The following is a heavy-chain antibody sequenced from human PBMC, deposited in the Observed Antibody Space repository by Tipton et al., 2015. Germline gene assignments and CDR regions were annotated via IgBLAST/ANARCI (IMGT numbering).Heavy chain of an antibody. D-gene: IGHD1-26*01. CDR1: GFTFSSYA. CDR2: ISGSDDST. Sequence: GSLRLSCAASGFTFSSYAMSWVRQAPGKGLEWVSSISGSDDSTYYADSVKGRFTISRDNSKNTLDLQMNSLRAEDTAVYYCARNMTKLTRGYSGYFDYWGQGNLVIVSS. CDR3: ARNMTKLTRGYSGYFDY. J-gene: IGHJ4*02. V-gene: IGHV3-23*01.